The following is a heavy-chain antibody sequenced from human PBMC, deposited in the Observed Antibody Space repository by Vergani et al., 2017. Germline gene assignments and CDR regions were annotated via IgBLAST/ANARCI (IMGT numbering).Heavy chain of an antibody. CDR2: ISAYNGNT. CDR1: GYTFTSYG. V-gene: IGHV1-18*01. J-gene: IGHJ5*02. Sequence: QVQLVPSGAEVKKPGASVKVSCKASGYTFTSYGISWVRQAPGQGLEWMGWISAYNGNTNYAQKLQGRVTMTTDTSTSTAYMELRSLRSDDTAVYYCARSRHYYDSSGYSDPWGQGTLVTVSS. CDR3: ARSRHYYDSSGYSDP. D-gene: IGHD3-22*01.